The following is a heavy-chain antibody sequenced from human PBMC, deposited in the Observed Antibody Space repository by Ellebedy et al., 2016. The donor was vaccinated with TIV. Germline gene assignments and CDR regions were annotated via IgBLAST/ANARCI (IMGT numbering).Heavy chain of an antibody. Sequence: GESLKISCAASGFTFSGYIMGWVRQAPGKGLEWVANIKKDGSEKYYVDSVKGRFTISRDNAKNSLYLQMNSLRAEDTAVYYCARVVRAGQELDCWGQGTLVTVSS. CDR1: GFTFSGYI. J-gene: IGHJ4*02. CDR3: ARVVRAGQELDC. D-gene: IGHD3-10*02. V-gene: IGHV3-7*01. CDR2: IKKDGSEK.